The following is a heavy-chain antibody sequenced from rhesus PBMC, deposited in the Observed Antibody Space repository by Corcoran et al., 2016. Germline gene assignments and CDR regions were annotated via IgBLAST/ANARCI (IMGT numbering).Heavy chain of an antibody. CDR3: SRETPVIFGLDS. J-gene: IGHJ6*01. V-gene: IGHV3-201*01. CDR1: GFSIGDSA. Sequence: VQLVESGGCVVQPAGSLRLSCAASGFSIGDSAMHWVRQVPGKGLEWISLITWRSRTMSYADSVKGRFTISRDDAKNSLFLQLDSLRPEDTAVYYCSRETPVIFGLDSWGQGVVVTVSA. D-gene: IGHD4-35*01. CDR2: ITWRSRTM.